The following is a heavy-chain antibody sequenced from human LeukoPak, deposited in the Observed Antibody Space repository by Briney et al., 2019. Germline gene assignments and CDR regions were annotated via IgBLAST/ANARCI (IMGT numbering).Heavy chain of an antibody. Sequence: SETLSLTCTVSGGSISSYYWSWIRQPPGKGLEWIGYIYYSGSTNYNPSLKSRVTISVDTSKNQFSLKLSSVTAADTAVYYCAREFKDYYGSGHSYYYYYGMDVWGQGTTVTVSS. CDR3: AREFKDYYGSGHSYYYYYGMDV. J-gene: IGHJ6*02. D-gene: IGHD3-10*01. V-gene: IGHV4-59*01. CDR2: IYYSGST. CDR1: GGSISSYY.